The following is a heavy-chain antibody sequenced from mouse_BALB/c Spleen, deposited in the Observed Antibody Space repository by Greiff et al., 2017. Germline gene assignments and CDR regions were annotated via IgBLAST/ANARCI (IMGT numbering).Heavy chain of an antibody. Sequence: DVKLVESGGGLVKPGGSLKLSCAASGFTFSSYAMSWVRQTPEKRLEWVASISSGGSTYYPDSVKGRFTISRDNARNILYLQMSSLRSEDTAMYYCARDDSYYGFAYWGQGTLVTVSA. D-gene: IGHD2-3*01. CDR2: ISSGGST. CDR3: ARDDSYYGFAY. CDR1: GFTFSSYA. J-gene: IGHJ3*01. V-gene: IGHV5-6-5*01.